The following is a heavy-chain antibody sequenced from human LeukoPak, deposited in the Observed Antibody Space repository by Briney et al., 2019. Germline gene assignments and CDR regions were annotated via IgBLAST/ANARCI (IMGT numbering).Heavy chain of an antibody. CDR2: LSGSGST. D-gene: IGHD2-8*01. CDR3: AKDHAGMDV. V-gene: IGHV3-23*01. J-gene: IGHJ6*04. Sequence: GGSLRLSCAASGFTFSSYAMSWVRQAPGKGLEWVSTLSGSGSTYYADSVKGRFTISRDNSKNTLYLQMNSLRAEDTAVYYCAKDHAGMDVWGKGTTVTVSS. CDR1: GFTFSSYA.